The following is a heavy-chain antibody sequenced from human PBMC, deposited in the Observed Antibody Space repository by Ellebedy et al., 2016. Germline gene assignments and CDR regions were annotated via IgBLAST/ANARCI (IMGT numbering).Heavy chain of an antibody. CDR3: ARDPPGGDYVPYYYYYGMDV. J-gene: IGHJ6*02. D-gene: IGHD4-17*01. V-gene: IGHV3-33*08. Sequence: GESLKISCAASGFTFSSYGMHWVRQAPGKGLEWVAVIWYDGSNKYYADSVKGRFTISRDNSKNTLYLQMNSLRAEDTAVYYCARDPPGGDYVPYYYYYGMDVWGQGTTVTVSS. CDR2: IWYDGSNK. CDR1: GFTFSSYG.